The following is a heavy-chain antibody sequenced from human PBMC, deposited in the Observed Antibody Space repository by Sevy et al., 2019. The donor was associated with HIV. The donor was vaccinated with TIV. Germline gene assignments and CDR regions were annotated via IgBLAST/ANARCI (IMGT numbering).Heavy chain of an antibody. D-gene: IGHD3-22*01. J-gene: IGHJ4*02. CDR2: IRQDGGEK. Sequence: GGSLRLSCAASGFTFSSYGMTWVRQAPGKGLEWVANIRQDGGEKFYVDFVKGRFTISRDNANNSLFFQRKSRRAEDTAVYYCARPYRTDPFYYSGSSGYYYPSYFDNWGQGTLVTVFS. V-gene: IGHV3-7*01. CDR1: GFTFSSYG. CDR3: ARPYRTDPFYYSGSSGYYYPSYFDN.